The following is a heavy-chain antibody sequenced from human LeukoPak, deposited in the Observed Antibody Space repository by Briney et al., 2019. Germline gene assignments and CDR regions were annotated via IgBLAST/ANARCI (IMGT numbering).Heavy chain of an antibody. CDR1: GESFSDYY. CDR3: ARGRRMVGAQRPLYFYYYYFDV. V-gene: IGHV4-34*01. CDR2: INHSGST. Sequence: SETLSLTCDVSGESFSDYYWSWIRQSPGKGLEWIGDINHSGSTNYNPALKSRVTISIDTSKNRFSLNLTSVTAADTAVYYCARGRRMVGAQRPLYFYYYYFDVWGKGTTVTVSS. J-gene: IGHJ6*03. D-gene: IGHD1-26*01.